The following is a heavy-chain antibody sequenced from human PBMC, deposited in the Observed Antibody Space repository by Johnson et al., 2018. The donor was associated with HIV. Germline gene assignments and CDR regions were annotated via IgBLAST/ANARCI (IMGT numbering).Heavy chain of an antibody. CDR2: ISYDGSNK. V-gene: IGHV3-30-3*01. CDR1: GFTFSSYA. Sequence: VQLVESGGGVVQPGRSLRLSCAASGFTFSSYAMHWVRQAPGKGLEWVALISYDGSNKYYADSVKGRFTISRDNPKNTLYLQMNSLRAEDTAVYYCAVGAADAFDIWGQGTMVTVSS. D-gene: IGHD1-26*01. J-gene: IGHJ3*02. CDR3: AVGAADAFDI.